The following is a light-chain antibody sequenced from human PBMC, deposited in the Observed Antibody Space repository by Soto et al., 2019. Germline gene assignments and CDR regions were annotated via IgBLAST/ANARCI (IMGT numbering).Light chain of an antibody. Sequence: QSVLTQPASVSGSPGQSVAISCTGTSSDVAAYNFVSWYQQHPGKAPKLMVFDVSNRPSGVSDRFSCSTSGNTASLTISGFRAEEEVDYYCSSYTGGGIYVSGTGTKVPVL. CDR2: DVS. V-gene: IGLV2-14*01. CDR3: SSYTGGGIYV. J-gene: IGLJ1*01. CDR1: SSDVAAYNF.